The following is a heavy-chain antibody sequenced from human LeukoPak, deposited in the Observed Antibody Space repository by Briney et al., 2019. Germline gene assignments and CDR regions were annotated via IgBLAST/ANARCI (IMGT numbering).Heavy chain of an antibody. CDR3: ARVGRGDILTGYYSGDWFDP. CDR1: GGSINSGDYY. CDR2: IYYSRST. J-gene: IGHJ5*02. V-gene: IGHV4-30-4*01. Sequence: SETLSLTCTVSGGSINSGDYYWSWIRQPPGKGLEWIGYIYYSRSTYYNPSLKSRVTISVDTSKNQFSLKLSSVTAADTAVYYCARVGRGDILTGYYSGDWFDPWGQGTLVTVSS. D-gene: IGHD3-9*01.